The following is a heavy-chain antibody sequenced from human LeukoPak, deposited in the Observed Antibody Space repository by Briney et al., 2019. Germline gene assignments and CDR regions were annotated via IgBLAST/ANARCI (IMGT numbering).Heavy chain of an antibody. CDR2: ISGDGDST. D-gene: IGHD3-22*01. Sequence: PGGSLRLSCAASGFTFDNYAMHWVRQVPGKGLEWVSLISGDGDSTYYPDSVKGRFTISRDDSKNSLYLQMNSLRTEDTALYYCAKDIGADCYYDSSGYFIWGQGTMVTVSS. CDR3: AKDIGADCYYDSSGYFI. V-gene: IGHV3-43*02. J-gene: IGHJ3*02. CDR1: GFTFDNYA.